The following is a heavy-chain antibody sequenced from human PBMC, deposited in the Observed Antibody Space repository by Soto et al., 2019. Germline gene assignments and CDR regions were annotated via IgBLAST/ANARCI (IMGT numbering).Heavy chain of an antibody. Sequence: QLVQSGAEVKKPGASVKVSCKASGGTYSNYAISWVRQAPGQGFEWMGAIIPIIGSTDNAQKFQGRVSLTAEESTSTVYMVLGSLTSYDSAVYYCAQVGATGTYWGQGALVTVSP. CDR1: GGTYSNYA. D-gene: IGHD1-26*01. V-gene: IGHV1-69*01. J-gene: IGHJ4*02. CDR2: IIPIIGST. CDR3: AQVGATGTY.